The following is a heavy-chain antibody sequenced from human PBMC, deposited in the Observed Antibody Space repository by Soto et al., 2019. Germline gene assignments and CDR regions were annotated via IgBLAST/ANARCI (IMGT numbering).Heavy chain of an antibody. CDR2: ASDIEGRT. V-gene: IGHV3-23*01. D-gene: IGHD1-1*01. CDR3: AKEPPRKGYADY. J-gene: IGHJ4*02. CDR1: GFTFRSFA. Sequence: PGGSLRLSCAASGFTFRSFARSWVRQSPGKGPEWVAAASDIEGRTYYADSVKGRFTISRDNSKNTVYLQMNSLRAEDTAIYYCAKEPPRKGYADYWGQGTQVTVYS.